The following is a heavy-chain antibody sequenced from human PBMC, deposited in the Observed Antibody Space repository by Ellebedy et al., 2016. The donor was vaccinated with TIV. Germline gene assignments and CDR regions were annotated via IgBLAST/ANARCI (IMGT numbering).Heavy chain of an antibody. CDR3: ASFVVVVAATPLYGMDV. Sequence: ASVKVSCKASGYSFTNYGLSWVRQAPGQGLEWMGWISGYNGNTNYAQQFQGRVTMTRDTSTSTAYMELRNLRSDDTAVYYCASFVVVVAATPLYGMDVWGQGTTVTVSS. D-gene: IGHD2-15*01. CDR2: ISGYNGNT. V-gene: IGHV1-18*01. J-gene: IGHJ6*02. CDR1: GYSFTNYG.